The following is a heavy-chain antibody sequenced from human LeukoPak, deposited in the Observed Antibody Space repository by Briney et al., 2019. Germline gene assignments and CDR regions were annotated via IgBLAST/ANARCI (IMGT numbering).Heavy chain of an antibody. Sequence: SETLSLTCTVSGGSVSSGSHYWTWIRQPPGKGLEWIGYIYYSGSTNYDPSLKNRVTISLDTSENQFSPKLSSVTAADTAVYYCARAYRSSWYMNWGQGTLVTVSS. CDR1: GGSVSSGSHY. V-gene: IGHV4-61*01. CDR2: IYYSGST. J-gene: IGHJ4*02. CDR3: ARAYRSSWYMN. D-gene: IGHD6-13*01.